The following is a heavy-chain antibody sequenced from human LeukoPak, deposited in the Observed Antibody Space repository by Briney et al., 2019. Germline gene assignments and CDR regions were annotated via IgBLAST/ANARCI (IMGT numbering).Heavy chain of an antibody. J-gene: IGHJ4*02. CDR2: IYYSGSA. Sequence: KPAETLSLTCTVSGGSISSYQWSWIRQPPGKGLEWIGNIYYSGSANYNPSLESRVTISVDTSKNQFSLKLSSVTAADTAVYYCVRSSSSIFDYWGQGTLVTVSS. D-gene: IGHD6-6*01. CDR1: GGSISSYQ. CDR3: VRSSSSIFDY. V-gene: IGHV4-59*08.